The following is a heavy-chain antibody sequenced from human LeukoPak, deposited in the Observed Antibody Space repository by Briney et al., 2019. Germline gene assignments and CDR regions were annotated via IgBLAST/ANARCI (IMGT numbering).Heavy chain of an antibody. D-gene: IGHD3-3*01. CDR2: IYYSGST. V-gene: IGHV4-30-4*01. CDR1: GVSISSGDYY. Sequence: PSETLSLTCTVSGVSISSGDYYWSWIRQPPGKGLEWIGYIYYSGSTYYNPSLKSRVTISVDTSKNQFSLKLSSVTAADTAVYYCARDPMEGYFDYWGQGTLVTVSS. CDR3: ARDPMEGYFDY. J-gene: IGHJ4*02.